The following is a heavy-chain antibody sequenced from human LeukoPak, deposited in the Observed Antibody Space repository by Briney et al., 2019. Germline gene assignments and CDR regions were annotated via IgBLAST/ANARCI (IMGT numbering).Heavy chain of an antibody. CDR2: ISSSSSYI. D-gene: IGHD3-22*01. Sequence: GGSLRLSCAASGFTFSSYSMNWVRQAPGKGLEWVSSISSSSSYIYYADSVKGRFTISRDSAKNSLYLQMNSLRAEDTAVYYCARLGGGYYDSSGYYDWGQGTLVTVSS. J-gene: IGHJ4*02. CDR1: GFTFSSYS. V-gene: IGHV3-21*01. CDR3: ARLGGGYYDSSGYYD.